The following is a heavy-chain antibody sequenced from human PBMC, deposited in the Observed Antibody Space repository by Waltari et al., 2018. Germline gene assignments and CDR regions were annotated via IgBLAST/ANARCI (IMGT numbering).Heavy chain of an antibody. J-gene: IGHJ6*03. CDR3: AKQRGARAYFYYHTNV. CDR2: IGGSGGST. Sequence: EVQLVESGGGWVQPGGSLRLSCAASGFTFSTYAMSWVRQAPGKGLEWVSTIGGSGGSTYYAGSVKGRFTISRDNSKNTLYLQMNSLRAEDTAAYFCAKQRGARAYFYYHTNVWGNGTTVTVSS. D-gene: IGHD6-6*01. V-gene: IGHV3-23*04. CDR1: GFTFSTYA.